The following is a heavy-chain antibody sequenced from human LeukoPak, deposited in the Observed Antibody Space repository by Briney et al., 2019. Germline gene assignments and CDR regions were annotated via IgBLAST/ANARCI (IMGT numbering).Heavy chain of an antibody. CDR2: IYYSGST. D-gene: IGHD3-16*01. J-gene: IGHJ3*02. V-gene: IGHV4-31*03. Sequence: SRTLSLTCTVSGGSISSGGYYWSWIRQHPGKGLEWIGYIYYSGSTYYNPSLKSRVTISVDTSKNQFSLKLSSVTAADTAVYYCARQGGASDAFDIWGQGTMVTVSS. CDR3: ARQGGASDAFDI. CDR1: GGSISSGGYY.